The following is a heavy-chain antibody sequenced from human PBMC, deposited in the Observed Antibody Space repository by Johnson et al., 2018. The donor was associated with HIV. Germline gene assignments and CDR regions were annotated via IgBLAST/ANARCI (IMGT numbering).Heavy chain of an antibody. Sequence: SSYWMSWVRQAPGKGLEWVANIKQDGSEKYYVDSVKGRFPISRDNSKNTLYLQMNSLRAEDTAVYYCAIDGLRLGVVSAFDIWGQGTMVTVSS. CDR3: AIDGLRLGVVSAFDI. V-gene: IGHV3-7*01. J-gene: IGHJ3*02. D-gene: IGHD3-3*01. CDR1: SSYW. CDR2: IKQDGSEK.